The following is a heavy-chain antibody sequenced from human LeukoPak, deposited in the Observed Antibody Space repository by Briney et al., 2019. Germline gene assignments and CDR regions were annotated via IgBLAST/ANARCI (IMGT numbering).Heavy chain of an antibody. D-gene: IGHD6-13*01. CDR2: FDPEDGET. CDR3: ATPGTAAGLYYFDY. J-gene: IGHJ4*02. V-gene: IGHV1-24*01. Sequence: ASVKVSCKVSGYTLTELSMHWVRQAPGKGLEWMGGFDPEDGETIYVQKFQGRVTMTEDTSTDTAYMELSSLRSEDTAVYYCATPGTAAGLYYFDYWGQGTLVTVSS. CDR1: GYTLTELS.